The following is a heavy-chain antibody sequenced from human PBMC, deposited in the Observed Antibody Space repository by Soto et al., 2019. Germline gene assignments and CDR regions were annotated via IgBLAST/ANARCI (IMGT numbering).Heavy chain of an antibody. CDR1: GFTFSSYS. J-gene: IGHJ4*02. Sequence: EVQLVESGGGLVKPGGSLRLSCAASGFTFSSYSMKWVRQAPGKGLEWVSSISSSSSYIYYADSVKGRFTISRDNAKNSLYLQMNSLRAEDTAVDYCARELGQKFDYWGQGTLVTVSS. CDR3: ARELGQKFDY. CDR2: ISSSSSYI. V-gene: IGHV3-21*01.